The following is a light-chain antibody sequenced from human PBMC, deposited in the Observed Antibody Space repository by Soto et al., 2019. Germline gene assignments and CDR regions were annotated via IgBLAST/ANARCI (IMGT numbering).Light chain of an antibody. CDR2: GAS. CDR3: QKYNNRPPRT. CDR1: QSVSSC. Sequence: EIVMTQSPATLSVSPGDRATISCRASQSVSSCLAWYQQKPGQAPRLLIYGASTRATGIPARFRGSESGTEFNLTISILQSEDVAFEYCQKYNNRPPRTCGGGTKVEIK. V-gene: IGKV3-15*01. J-gene: IGKJ4*01.